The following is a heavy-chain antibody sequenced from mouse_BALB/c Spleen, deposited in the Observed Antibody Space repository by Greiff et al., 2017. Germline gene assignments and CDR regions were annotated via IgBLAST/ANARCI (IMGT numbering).Heavy chain of an antibody. J-gene: IGHJ3*01. V-gene: IGHV1-14*01. CDR3: ARMGDGYSWFAY. Sequence: VQLKESGPELVKPGASVKMSCKASGYTFTSYVMHWVKQKPGQGLEWIGYISCYNGATSYNQKFKGKATFTVDTSSSTAYMQFNSLTSEDSAVYYCARMGDGYSWFAYWGQGTLVTVSA. CDR1: GYTFTSYV. CDR2: ISCYNGAT. D-gene: IGHD2-3*01.